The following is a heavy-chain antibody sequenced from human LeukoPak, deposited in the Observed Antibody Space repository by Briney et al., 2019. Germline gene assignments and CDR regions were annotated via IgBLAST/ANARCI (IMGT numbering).Heavy chain of an antibody. CDR1: GFTFSSYG. CDR2: IWYDGSNK. D-gene: IGHD3-10*01. V-gene: IGHV3-33*01. J-gene: IGHJ4*02. CDR3: ARDPSRPRYGSGSYIGD. Sequence: GRSLRLSCAASGFTFSSYGMHWVRQAPGKGLEWVAVIWYDGSNKYYADSVKGRFTISRDNSKNTLYLQMNSLRAEDTAVYYCARDPSRPRYGSGSYIGDWGQGTLVTVSS.